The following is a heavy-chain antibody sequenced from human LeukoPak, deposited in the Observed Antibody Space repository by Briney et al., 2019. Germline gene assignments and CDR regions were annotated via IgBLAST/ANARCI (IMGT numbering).Heavy chain of an antibody. J-gene: IGHJ4*02. CDR1: GFTFSDYY. CDR3: ARDSQVTTYFDY. D-gene: IGHD4-17*01. CDR2: ISSSGSTI. V-gene: IGHV3-11*01. Sequence: KPGGSLRLSWAAAGFTFSDYYMSWIRQAPGKGLEWVSYISSSGSTIYYADSVKGRFNISRDNAKNTLYLQMNSLRAEDTAVYYCARDSQVTTYFDYWGQGTLVTVSS.